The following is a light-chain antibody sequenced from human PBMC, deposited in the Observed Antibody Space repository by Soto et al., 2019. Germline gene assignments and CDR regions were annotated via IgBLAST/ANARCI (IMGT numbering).Light chain of an antibody. CDR3: SSYTSTNTPYV. J-gene: IGLJ1*01. CDR2: EVT. Sequence: QSALTQPASVSGSPGQSITISCTGSSSDVGAYNFVSWYQHHPGRAPKLILYEVTTRPSGVSSRFSGSKSGNTASLTISGLQADDEATYYGSSYTSTNTPYVLGTGTKITVL. V-gene: IGLV2-14*01. CDR1: SSDVGAYNF.